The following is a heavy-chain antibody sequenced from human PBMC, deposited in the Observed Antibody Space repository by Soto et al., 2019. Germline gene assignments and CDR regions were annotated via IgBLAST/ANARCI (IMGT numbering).Heavy chain of an antibody. V-gene: IGHV3-7*03. CDR2: IKQDGSVI. Sequence: EVQLVESGGGLVQPGGSLRLSCVASGFTFSNYWMTWVRQAPGKGLEWVANIKQDGSVIFYVDSVKGRFTVSRDNAKNSLYLQMNSLRAEDTAVYYCARDRLDWFDPWGQGTLVTVSS. D-gene: IGHD3-16*01. J-gene: IGHJ5*02. CDR3: ARDRLDWFDP. CDR1: GFTFSNYW.